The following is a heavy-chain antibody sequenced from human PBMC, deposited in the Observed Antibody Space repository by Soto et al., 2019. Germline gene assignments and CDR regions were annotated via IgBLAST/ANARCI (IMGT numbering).Heavy chain of an antibody. J-gene: IGHJ4*02. CDR2: ISSGSSNI. Sequence: GGSLRLSGGASGFAFRSYNMNWVRQAPGKGLEWVASISSGSSNIYYADSVKGRFTISRDNAKNSLYLQMDSLRAEDSAVYYCAGTTVVDATFDFLGQGTLVTLSS. D-gene: IGHD4-17*01. CDR3: AGTTVVDATFDF. V-gene: IGHV3-21*01. CDR1: GFAFRSYN.